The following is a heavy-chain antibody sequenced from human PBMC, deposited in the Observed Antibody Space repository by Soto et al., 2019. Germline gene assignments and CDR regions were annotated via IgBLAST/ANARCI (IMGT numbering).Heavy chain of an antibody. V-gene: IGHV4-30-4*01. CDR3: VREDDGGDRDYYGLDV. CDR2: IHYSGSV. J-gene: IGHJ6*02. Sequence: QVQLQESGPGLVRPSQTLSLTCTVSGGSISSDHYHWTWIRQTPGKGLEWIGYIHYSGSVYYNPSIQSRVNMSVDTSNNLFSLKLSSVTAADPAVYFCVREDDGGDRDYYGLDVWGQGTTVTVAS. CDR1: GGSISSDHYH. D-gene: IGHD4-17*01.